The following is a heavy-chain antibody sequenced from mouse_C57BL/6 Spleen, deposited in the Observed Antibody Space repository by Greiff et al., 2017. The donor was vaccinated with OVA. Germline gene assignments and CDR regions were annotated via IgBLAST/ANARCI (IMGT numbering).Heavy chain of an antibody. V-gene: IGHV1-53*01. CDR2: INPSNGGT. J-gene: IGHJ1*03. Sequence: VQLQQSGTELVKPGASVKLSCKASGYTFTSYWMHWVKQRPGQGLEWIGNINPSNGGTNYNEKFKSKATLTVDKSSSTAYMQLSSLTSEDSAVYYCARSPYYYGSSPWYFDVWGTGTTVTVSS. CDR3: ARSPYYYGSSPWYFDV. D-gene: IGHD1-1*01. CDR1: GYTFTSYW.